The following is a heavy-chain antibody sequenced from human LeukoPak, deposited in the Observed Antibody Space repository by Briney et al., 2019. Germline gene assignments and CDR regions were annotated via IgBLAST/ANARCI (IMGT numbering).Heavy chain of an antibody. CDR2: INHSGST. CDR1: GGSFSGYY. Sequence: SETLSLTCAVYGGSFSGYYWSWIRQPPGKGLEWIGEINHSGSTNYNPPLKSRVTISVDTSKNQFSLKLSSVTAADTAVCYCARGPVVVVPAAHWYFDLWGRGTLVTVSS. V-gene: IGHV4-34*01. D-gene: IGHD2-2*01. CDR3: ARGPVVVVPAAHWYFDL. J-gene: IGHJ2*01.